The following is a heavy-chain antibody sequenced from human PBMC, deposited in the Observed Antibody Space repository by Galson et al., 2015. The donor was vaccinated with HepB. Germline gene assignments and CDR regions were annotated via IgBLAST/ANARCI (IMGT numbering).Heavy chain of an antibody. J-gene: IGHJ4*02. CDR2: AYHSGGT. Sequence: SETLSLTCAVSGDSISNDRWWSWVRQPPGEGLEWIGEAYHSGGTNYRPSLKSRVTISVDKSKNQFSLKLTSATAADTAVYYCARAKEGRGYFDYWGQGTLVTGSS. CDR3: ARAKEGRGYFDY. CDR1: GDSISNDRW. D-gene: IGHD3-10*01. V-gene: IGHV4-4*02.